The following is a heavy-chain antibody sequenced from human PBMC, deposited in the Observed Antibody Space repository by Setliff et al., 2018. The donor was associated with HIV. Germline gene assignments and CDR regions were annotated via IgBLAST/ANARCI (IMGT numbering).Heavy chain of an antibody. J-gene: IGHJ4*02. CDR1: GFTFSYSG. V-gene: IGHV3-7*01. CDR2: INRDGTEK. Sequence: PGGSLRLSCIASGFTFSYSGMHWVRQAPGKGLEWVAQINRDGTEKYYVDSVKGRFTISRDNAKNSLNLQMNSLRAEDTAVYYCARGGLITPFGLLSYYDSSGYFDYWGQGTLVTV. CDR3: ARGGLITPFGLLSYYDSSGYFDY. D-gene: IGHD3-22*01.